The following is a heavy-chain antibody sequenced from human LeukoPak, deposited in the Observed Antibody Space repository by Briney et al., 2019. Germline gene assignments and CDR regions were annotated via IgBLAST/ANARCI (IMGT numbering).Heavy chain of an antibody. CDR3: ARDRYYGSGSYGVYYYYGMDV. Sequence: GGSLRLSCAASGFTFSSYAMSWVRQAPGKGLEWVSAISGSGGSTYYADSVKGRFTISRDNSKNTLYLQMNSLRAEDTAVYYCARDRYYGSGSYGVYYYYGMDVWGQGTTVTVSS. V-gene: IGHV3-23*01. D-gene: IGHD3-10*01. J-gene: IGHJ6*02. CDR2: ISGSGGST. CDR1: GFTFSSYA.